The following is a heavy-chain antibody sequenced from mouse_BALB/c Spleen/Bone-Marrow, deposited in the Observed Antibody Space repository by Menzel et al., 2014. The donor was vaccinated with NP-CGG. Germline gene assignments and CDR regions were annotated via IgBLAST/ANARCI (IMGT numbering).Heavy chain of an antibody. V-gene: IGHV5-12*02. CDR3: ARHLYGNYGAMDY. J-gene: IGHJ4*01. Sequence: EVKLVESGGGLVQPGGSLKLSCATSGFTFSDYYMYWVRQTPEKRLEWVAYISNVGGSTYYPDTVKGRFTISRDNAKNTLYLQMSRLKSEDTAMYYCARHLYGNYGAMDYWGQGTSVTVSS. D-gene: IGHD2-1*01. CDR1: GFTFSDYY. CDR2: ISNVGGST.